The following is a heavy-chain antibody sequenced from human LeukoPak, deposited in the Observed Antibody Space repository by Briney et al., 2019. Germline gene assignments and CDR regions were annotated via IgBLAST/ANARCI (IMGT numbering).Heavy chain of an antibody. D-gene: IGHD4-11*01. CDR1: GGSFSGYY. V-gene: IGHV4-34*01. CDR3: ARSYSNYTEDYYYGMDV. Sequence: SETLSLTCAVYGGSFSGYYWSWIRQPPGKGLEWIGEINHRGSTNYNPSLKSRVTISVDTSKNQFSLKLSSVTAADTAVYYCARSYSNYTEDYYYGMDVWGQGTTVTVSS. J-gene: IGHJ6*02. CDR2: INHRGST.